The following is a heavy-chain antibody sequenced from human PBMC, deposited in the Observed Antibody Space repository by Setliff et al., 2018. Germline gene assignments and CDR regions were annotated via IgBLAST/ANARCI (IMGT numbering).Heavy chain of an antibody. CDR2: IHYRGTT. Sequence: SETLSLTCSVSGGSISNSDYYWDWIRQPPGKGLEWIGRIHYRGTTYSNASLASRLTISVDTAKNQFSLKLTSVTAADTAVYYCARTGTYRYFDYWGQGALVTVSS. CDR3: ARTGTYRYFDY. D-gene: IGHD1-1*01. J-gene: IGHJ4*02. V-gene: IGHV4-39*01. CDR1: GGSISNSDYY.